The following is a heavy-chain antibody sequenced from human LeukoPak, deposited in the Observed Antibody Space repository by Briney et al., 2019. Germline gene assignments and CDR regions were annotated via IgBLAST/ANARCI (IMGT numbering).Heavy chain of an antibody. V-gene: IGHV3-48*03. Sequence: GGSLSLSFAAFGSIFSNQEITWVRQAPGKGLKWVSYFSSTGRTIYYADSVKGRFTISRDNAKNSLFLQMNSLRAEDTAVYYCARTLIAAVGASKNWLDPWGQGTLVTVSS. D-gene: IGHD6-25*01. CDR1: GSIFSNQE. J-gene: IGHJ5*02. CDR2: FSSTGRTI. CDR3: ARTLIAAVGASKNWLDP.